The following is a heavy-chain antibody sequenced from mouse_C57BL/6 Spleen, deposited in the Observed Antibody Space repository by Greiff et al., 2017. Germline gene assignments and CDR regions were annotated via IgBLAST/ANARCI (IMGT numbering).Heavy chain of an antibody. D-gene: IGHD1-1*02. CDR1: GYTFTSYW. Sequence: QVQLQQPGAELVKPGASVKLSCKPSGYTFTSYWMHWVKQRPGQGLEWIGMIHPNSGSTNYNEKFKSKATLTVDKSSSTAYMQLSSLTSEDSAVYYCARQEWSWFAYWGQGTLVTVSA. CDR3: ARQEWSWFAY. V-gene: IGHV1-64*01. J-gene: IGHJ3*01. CDR2: IHPNSGST.